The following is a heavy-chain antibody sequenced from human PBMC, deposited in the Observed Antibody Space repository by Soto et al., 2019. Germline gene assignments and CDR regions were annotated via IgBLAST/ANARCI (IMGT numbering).Heavy chain of an antibody. J-gene: IGHJ4*02. V-gene: IGHV4-39*01. CDR2: IYYTGSS. Sequence: LQLQESGPGLVKPSETLSLTCTVSGGSISDKNYFWGWVRQTPGKGLEWIASIYYTGSSFYNPSLRSRFTVSVDTSKSQFSLNLRSVTAADTAVFYCERHPDYGPFDYWGQGILVAVSS. CDR1: GGSISDKNYF. D-gene: IGHD4-17*01. CDR3: ERHPDYGPFDY.